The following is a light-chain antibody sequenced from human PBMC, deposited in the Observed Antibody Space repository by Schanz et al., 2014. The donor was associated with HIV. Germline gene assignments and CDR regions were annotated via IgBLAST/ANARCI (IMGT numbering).Light chain of an antibody. CDR3: QHRSYWGLT. J-gene: IGKJ4*01. CDR2: GAS. Sequence: EIVMTQSPATLSVSPGERATLSCRASQSVSSDLAWYQQKPGQAPRLLIYGASARATGIPARFTGSGSGTEFTLTISSLEPEDFAVYYCQHRSYWGLTFGGGTKVEIK. CDR1: QSVSSD. V-gene: IGKV3-15*01.